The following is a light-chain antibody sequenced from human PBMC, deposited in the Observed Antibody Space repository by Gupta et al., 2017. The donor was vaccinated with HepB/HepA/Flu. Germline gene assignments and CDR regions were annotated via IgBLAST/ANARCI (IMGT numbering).Light chain of an antibody. CDR1: SFNIGSNT. J-gene: IGLJ2*01. V-gene: IGLV1-44*01. CDR2: NND. CDR3: AAWDDSLDGAV. Sequence: SVLTQPPSASGPPGQRVTISCSGSSFNIGSNTVHWYQHLPGTAPKIVIYNNDQRPSGVPDRFSGSKSGSSASLAISGLQSDDESYYHCAAWDDSLDGAVFGGGTKVTVL.